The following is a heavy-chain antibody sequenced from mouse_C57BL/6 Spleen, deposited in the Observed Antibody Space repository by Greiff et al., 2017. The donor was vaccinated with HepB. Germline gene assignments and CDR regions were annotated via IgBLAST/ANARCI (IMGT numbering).Heavy chain of an antibody. D-gene: IGHD1-1*01. V-gene: IGHV1-50*01. J-gene: IGHJ2*01. CDR3: ARGAYGSNLDY. CDR1: GYTFTSYW. Sequence: VQLQQSGAELVKPGASVKLSCKASGYTFTSYWMQWVKQRPGQGLEWIGEIDPSDSYTNYNQKFKGKATLTVDTSSSTAYMQLSSLTSEDSAVYYCARGAYGSNLDYWGQGTTLTVSS. CDR2: IDPSDSYT.